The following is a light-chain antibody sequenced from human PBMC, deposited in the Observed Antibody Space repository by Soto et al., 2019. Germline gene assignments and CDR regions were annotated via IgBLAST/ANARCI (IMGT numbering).Light chain of an antibody. J-gene: IGKJ1*01. Sequence: EIGLTQSPGTLSLSPGERATLSCRASQSVSSSYLAWYQQKPGQAPRLLIYGASSRATGIPDRFSGSGSGTDFTLTISRLEPEDVALYCSQQYGIPPQTFGQGTNVDI. CDR2: GAS. CDR1: QSVSSSY. V-gene: IGKV3-20*01. CDR3: QQYGIPPQT.